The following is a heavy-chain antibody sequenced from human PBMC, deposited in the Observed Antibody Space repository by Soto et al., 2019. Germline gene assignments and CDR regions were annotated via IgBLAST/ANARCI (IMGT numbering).Heavy chain of an antibody. CDR2: ISGSGGST. V-gene: IGHV3-23*01. Sequence: SLRLSCPASGFTFSSYAMSWVRQAPGKGLEWVSAISGSGGSTYYADSVKGRFTISRDNSKNTLYLQMNSLRAEDTAVYYCAKDPHIAVAVGYWFDPWGQGTLVTVSS. CDR3: AKDPHIAVAVGYWFDP. J-gene: IGHJ5*02. CDR1: GFTFSSYA. D-gene: IGHD6-19*01.